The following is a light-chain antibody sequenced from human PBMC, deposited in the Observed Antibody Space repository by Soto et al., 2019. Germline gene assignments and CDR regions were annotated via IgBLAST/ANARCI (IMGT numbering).Light chain of an antibody. CDR1: QSVSSY. Sequence: EIVLTQYPATLSLSPGERATLSCRASQSVSSYLAWYQQKPGQSPRLLIYNASNRATGIPARFSGSGSGTDFTLTIGSLEPGDFAVYFCQQRINWPLTFGGGTKVEI. J-gene: IGKJ4*01. CDR2: NAS. CDR3: QQRINWPLT. V-gene: IGKV3-11*01.